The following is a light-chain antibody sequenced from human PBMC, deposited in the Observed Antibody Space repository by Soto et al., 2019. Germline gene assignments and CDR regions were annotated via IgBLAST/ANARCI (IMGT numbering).Light chain of an antibody. J-gene: IGKJ5*01. Sequence: EIVLTQSPATLSLSPGERATLSCGASQSINSNYLAWYQQKPGLAPRLVIYDTSRRAPGIPDRLTGSGSGTDFTLTSSRLEPEDAEIYYCQQYGSSPTFGQGTRLEIK. CDR1: QSINSNY. CDR3: QQYGSSPT. CDR2: DTS. V-gene: IGKV3D-20*01.